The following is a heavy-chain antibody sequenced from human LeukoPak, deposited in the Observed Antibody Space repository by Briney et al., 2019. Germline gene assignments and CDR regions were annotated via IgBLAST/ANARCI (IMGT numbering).Heavy chain of an antibody. Sequence: GGSLRLSCAASGFTFSSYEMNWVRQAPGKGLEWVSYISSSGSTIYYADSVKGRFTISRDNAKNSLYLQMNSLRAEDTAVYYCARDHGYDILTGNFDYWGQGTLVTVSS. V-gene: IGHV3-48*03. CDR1: GFTFSSYE. D-gene: IGHD3-9*01. CDR2: ISSSGSTI. J-gene: IGHJ4*02. CDR3: ARDHGYDILTGNFDY.